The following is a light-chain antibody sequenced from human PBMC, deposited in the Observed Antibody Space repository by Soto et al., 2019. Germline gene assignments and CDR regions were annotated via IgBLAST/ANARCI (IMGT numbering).Light chain of an antibody. J-gene: IGKJ2*01. CDR2: GSS. CDR3: QPYNNWPRT. CDR1: QRVNTN. V-gene: IGKV3-15*01. Sequence: EVVMTQSPASLSVSPGERVSLSCRASQRVNTNLAWYQQIPGQAPRLLIYGSSTRATGIPARFSGSGSGAEFTLTTSSLQSEDFAVYYCQPYNNWPRTLGQGTKVEIK.